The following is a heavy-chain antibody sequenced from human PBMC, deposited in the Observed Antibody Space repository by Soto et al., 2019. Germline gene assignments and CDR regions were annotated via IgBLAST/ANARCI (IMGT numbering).Heavy chain of an antibody. D-gene: IGHD3-10*01. J-gene: IGHJ4*02. CDR2: IYSGGYT. CDR1: GFTVSNNY. V-gene: IGHV3-53*01. Sequence: EVQLVESGGGLIQPGGSLRLSCAVSGFTVSNNYMSWVRQAPGKGLEGVSVIYSGGYTAYGDSVKGRFTISRDNSKNTLYFQMDSVGADDPAGYSWAAPPGGGGYWGQGTLVTVSS. CDR3: AAPPGGGGY.